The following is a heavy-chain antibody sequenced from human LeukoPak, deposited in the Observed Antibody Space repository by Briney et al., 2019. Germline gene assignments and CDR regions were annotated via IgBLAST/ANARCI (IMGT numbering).Heavy chain of an antibody. CDR1: GVSISSNNW. D-gene: IGHD3-22*01. J-gene: IGHJ1*01. CDR3: ARWGRSGYYQYFQH. V-gene: IGHV4-4*02. CDR2: VYHIGRT. Sequence: PSGTLSLTCAVSGVSISSNNWWSWVRQSPGKGLEWIGEVYHIGRTNYNPSLKSRVTISVDKSRNQFSLKLSSVTAADTAVYYCARWGRSGYYQYFQHWGQGTLVTVSS.